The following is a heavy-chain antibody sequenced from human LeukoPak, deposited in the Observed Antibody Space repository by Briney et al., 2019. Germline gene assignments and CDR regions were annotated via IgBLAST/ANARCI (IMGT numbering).Heavy chain of an antibody. D-gene: IGHD1-26*01. CDR1: GYTFADYF. CDR2: INCNSGGT. Sequence: ASVKVSCKASGYTFADYFIQWVRQAPGQGLEWVGRINCNSGGTEYAQKFQGRVTMPRDTSINTAYVEVSSLKSDDTAVYYCARDLTSTPNWEFDYWGQGTLVTVSS. J-gene: IGHJ4*02. CDR3: ARDLTSTPNWEFDY. V-gene: IGHV1-2*06.